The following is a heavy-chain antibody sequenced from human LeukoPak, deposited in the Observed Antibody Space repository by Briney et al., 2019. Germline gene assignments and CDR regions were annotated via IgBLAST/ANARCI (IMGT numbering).Heavy chain of an antibody. V-gene: IGHV3-33*01. Sequence: PGGSLRLSCAASGFTFSSYGMHWVRQAPGKGLEWVAVIWYDGSNKYYADSVKGQFTISRDNSKNTLYLQMNSLRAEDTAVYYCARGRVAAAGPVYFDYWGQGTLVTVSS. J-gene: IGHJ4*02. CDR1: GFTFSSYG. CDR3: ARGRVAAAGPVYFDY. D-gene: IGHD6-13*01. CDR2: IWYDGSNK.